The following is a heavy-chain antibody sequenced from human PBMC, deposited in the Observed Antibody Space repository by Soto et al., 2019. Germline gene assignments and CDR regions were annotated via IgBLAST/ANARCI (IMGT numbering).Heavy chain of an antibody. CDR3: ARYCGGDCYTD. J-gene: IGHJ4*02. CDR2: ISAYDGNT. Sequence: GASGKVSCKASGYTFTSYGIVWLRQAPGQGLEWMGWISAYDGNTDYVQKLQGRVTMTTDTSTTTAYMELRSLRSDDTAVYYRARYCGGDCYTDWGQGTLVTVSS. D-gene: IGHD2-21*02. CDR1: GYTFTSYG. V-gene: IGHV1-18*01.